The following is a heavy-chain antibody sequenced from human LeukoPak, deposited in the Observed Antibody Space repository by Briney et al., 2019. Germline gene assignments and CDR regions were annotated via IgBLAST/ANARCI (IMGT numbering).Heavy chain of an antibody. V-gene: IGHV1-69*04. CDR3: ARDLWFGELWGMKGYYGMDV. D-gene: IGHD3-10*01. CDR2: IIPILGIA. CDR1: GGTFSSYA. Sequence: GSSVKVSCKASGGTFSSYAISWVRQAPGQGLEWMGRIIPILGIANYAQKFQGRVTITADKSTSTAYMELSSLRSEDTAVYYCARDLWFGELWGMKGYYGMDVWGQGPRSPSP. J-gene: IGHJ6*02.